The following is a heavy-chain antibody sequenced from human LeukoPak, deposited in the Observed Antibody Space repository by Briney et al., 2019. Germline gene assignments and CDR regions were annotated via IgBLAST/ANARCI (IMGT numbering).Heavy chain of an antibody. J-gene: IGHJ4*02. Sequence: PGGSLRLSCAASAFTFSSHWMTWVRQAPGKGLEWVANIKQDGSEKYYVESVKGRFTISRDNAKNSLYLQMNSLRAEDTAVYYCARARYLDSWGQGTLVTVSS. CDR2: IKQDGSEK. CDR1: AFTFSSHW. CDR3: ARARYLDS. V-gene: IGHV3-7*01.